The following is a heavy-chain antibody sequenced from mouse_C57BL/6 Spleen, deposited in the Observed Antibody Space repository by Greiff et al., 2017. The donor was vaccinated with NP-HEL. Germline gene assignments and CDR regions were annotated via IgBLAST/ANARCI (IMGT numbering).Heavy chain of an antibody. CDR3: ARTPRDYYAMDY. Sequence: EVQLQQSGPELVKPGASVKIPCKASGYTFTDYNMDWVKQSHGKSLEWIGDINPNNGGTIYNQKFKGKATLTVDKSSSTAYMELRSLTSEDTAVYYCARTPRDYYAMDYWGQGTSVTVSS. CDR2: INPNNGGT. V-gene: IGHV1-18*01. J-gene: IGHJ4*01. CDR1: GYTFTDYN.